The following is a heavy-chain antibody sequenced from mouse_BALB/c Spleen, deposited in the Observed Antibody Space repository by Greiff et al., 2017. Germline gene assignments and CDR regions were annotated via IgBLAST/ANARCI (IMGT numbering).Heavy chain of an antibody. D-gene: IGHD2-2*01. CDR1: GDSITSGY. CDR2: ISYSGST. J-gene: IGHJ4*01. CDR3: ARGELRNGYGAMDY. Sequence: EVQVVESGPSLVKPSQTLSLTCSVTGDSITSGYWNWIRKFPGNKLEYMGYISYSGSTYYNPSLKSRISITRDTSKNQYYLQLNSVTTEDTATYYCARGELRNGYGAMDYWGQGTSVTVSS. V-gene: IGHV3-8*02.